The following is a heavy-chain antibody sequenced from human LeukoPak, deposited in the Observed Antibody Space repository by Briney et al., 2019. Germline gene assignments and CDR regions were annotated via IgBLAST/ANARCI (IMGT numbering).Heavy chain of an antibody. Sequence: SETLSLTCSVSGGSISSSSYYWGWIRQPPGKGLEWIGSIYYSGRTYYNPSLQSRVTISLDTSKSQFSLKLTSVTAADTAVYYCARYHNGYDDYWGQGALVTVSS. J-gene: IGHJ4*02. CDR2: IYYSGRT. CDR1: GGSISSSSYY. CDR3: ARYHNGYDDY. D-gene: IGHD5-12*01. V-gene: IGHV4-39*07.